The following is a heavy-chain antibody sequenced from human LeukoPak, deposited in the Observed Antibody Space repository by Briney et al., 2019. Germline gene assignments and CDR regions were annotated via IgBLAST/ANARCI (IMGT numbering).Heavy chain of an antibody. CDR1: GYTSTSYG. CDR3: ARDLGDYDYVWGSTGHFDY. CDR2: ISAYNGNT. V-gene: IGHV1-18*01. J-gene: IGHJ4*02. D-gene: IGHD3-16*01. Sequence: ASVKVSCKASGYTSTSYGISWVRQAPGQGLEWMGWISAYNGNTNYAQKLQGRVTMTTDTSTSTAYMELRSLRSDDTAVYYCARDLGDYDYVWGSTGHFDYWGQGTLVTVSS.